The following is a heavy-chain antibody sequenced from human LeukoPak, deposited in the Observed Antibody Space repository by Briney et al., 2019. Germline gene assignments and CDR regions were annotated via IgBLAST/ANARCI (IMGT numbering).Heavy chain of an antibody. CDR1: GFKFDDYG. J-gene: IGHJ5*02. V-gene: IGHV3-11*04. D-gene: IGHD3-9*01. CDR2: ISSSGSTI. Sequence: GGSLRLSCAASGFKFDDYGMSWVRQAPGKGLEWVSYISSSGSTIYYADSVKGRFTISRDNAKNSLYLQMNSLRAEDTAVYYCARSTYYDILTGYWNNWFDPWGQGTLVTVSS. CDR3: ARSTYYDILTGYWNNWFDP.